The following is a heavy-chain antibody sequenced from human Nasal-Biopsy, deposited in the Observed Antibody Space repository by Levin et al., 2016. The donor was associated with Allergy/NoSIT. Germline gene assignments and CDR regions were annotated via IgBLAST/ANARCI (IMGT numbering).Heavy chain of an antibody. V-gene: IGHV4-30-2*01. Sequence: SETLSLTCTVSNDRVSRGALAWSWIRQPPGKGLEWIGHLYHSGNTYSSPSLKSRVTISINRSKNQFSLKLTSVTAADTAVYFCARLYTGYDYYFDYWGQGALVTVSS. CDR3: ARLYTGYDYYFDY. J-gene: IGHJ4*02. D-gene: IGHD5-12*01. CDR1: NDRVSRGALA. CDR2: LYHSGNT.